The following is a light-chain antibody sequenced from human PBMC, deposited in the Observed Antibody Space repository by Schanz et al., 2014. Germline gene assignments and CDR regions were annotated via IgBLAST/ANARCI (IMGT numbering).Light chain of an antibody. Sequence: QSALTQPASVSGSPGQSITISCTGTSSDVGGYNYVSWYQQHPGKAPKLMIYDVSNRPSGVPDRFSGSKSGNTASLTISGLQAEDEADYYCCSYAGSTTYWLFGGGTKVTVL. CDR3: CSYAGSTTYWL. CDR2: DVS. J-gene: IGLJ3*02. V-gene: IGLV2-14*01. CDR1: SSDVGGYNY.